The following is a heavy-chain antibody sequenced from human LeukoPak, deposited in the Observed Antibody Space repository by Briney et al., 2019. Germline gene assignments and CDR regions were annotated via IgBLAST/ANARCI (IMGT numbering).Heavy chain of an antibody. J-gene: IGHJ4*02. CDR1: GFTFSIYS. D-gene: IGHD3-16*01. CDR2: ISSSSSTI. Sequence: GGSLRLSCAASGFTFSIYSMNWVRQAPGKGLEWVSYISSSSSTIHYVDSVKGRFTISRADAKNSLYLQMNNLRAEDTAVYYCARDLYPGYWGQGTLVTVSS. CDR3: ARDLYPGY. V-gene: IGHV3-48*01.